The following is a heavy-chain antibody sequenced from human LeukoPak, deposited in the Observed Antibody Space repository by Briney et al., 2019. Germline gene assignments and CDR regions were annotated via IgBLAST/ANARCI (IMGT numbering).Heavy chain of an antibody. Sequence: PSETLSLTCTVSGDFITAYYWSWIRQSPGKGLEWIGYVYYSGSTEYNPSLRSRVTISLEMSKHQFSLNLTSVTAADTAVYYCARAPVTSCRGAFCYPFDYWGQGTLATVSS. CDR2: VYYSGST. D-gene: IGHD2-15*01. CDR1: GDFITAYY. CDR3: ARAPVTSCRGAFCYPFDY. V-gene: IGHV4-59*01. J-gene: IGHJ4*02.